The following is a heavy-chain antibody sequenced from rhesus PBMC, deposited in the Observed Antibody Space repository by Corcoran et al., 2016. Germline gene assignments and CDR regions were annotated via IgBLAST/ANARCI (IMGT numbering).Heavy chain of an antibody. J-gene: IGHJ4*01. V-gene: IGHV4-173*01. CDR3: ARGSTAAP. D-gene: IGHD6-31*01. Sequence: QLQLQESGPGLVTPSETLSLTCAVSGGSISRSSWRWIRQPPGKGLEWIGRISGSSGRTDYNPSLKSRVTISTDTSKNQFSLKLSSVTAADTAVYYCARGSTAAPWGQGVLVTVSS. CDR1: GGSISRSS. CDR2: ISGSSGRT.